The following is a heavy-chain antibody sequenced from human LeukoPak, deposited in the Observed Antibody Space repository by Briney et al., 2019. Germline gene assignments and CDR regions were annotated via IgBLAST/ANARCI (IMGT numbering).Heavy chain of an antibody. Sequence: ASVKVSCKASGYTFTSYGISWVRQAPGQGLEWMGWISAYNGNTNYAQKLQGRVTMTTDTSTSTAYMELRSLRSDDTAVYYCAREGRLKYYDFWIGYSVLGSAGEIDYWGQGTLVTVSS. CDR3: AREGRLKYYDFWIGYSVLGSAGEIDY. J-gene: IGHJ4*02. V-gene: IGHV1-18*01. CDR1: GYTFTSYG. CDR2: ISAYNGNT. D-gene: IGHD3-3*01.